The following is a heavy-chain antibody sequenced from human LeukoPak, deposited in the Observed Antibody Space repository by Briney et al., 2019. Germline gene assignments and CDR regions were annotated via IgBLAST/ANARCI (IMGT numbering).Heavy chain of an antibody. J-gene: IGHJ3*02. Sequence: GGSLRLSCAASGFTFDDYGMSWLRQAPGKGREWVSAISGSGGSTYHADSVKGRFTISRDNSKNTLYLQRNGLRAEDTGVYYCANGGLEWLLVAFDIWGQGKMGTVSS. CDR1: GFTFDDYG. D-gene: IGHD3-3*01. CDR3: ANGGLEWLLVAFDI. V-gene: IGHV3-23*01. CDR2: ISGSGGST.